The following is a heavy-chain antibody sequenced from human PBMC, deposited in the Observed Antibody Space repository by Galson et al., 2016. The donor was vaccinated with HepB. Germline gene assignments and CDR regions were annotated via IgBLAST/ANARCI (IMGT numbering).Heavy chain of an antibody. J-gene: IGHJ3*02. D-gene: IGHD6-13*01. Sequence: SLRLSCAAPGFSVSSNYIIWVRQAPGKGLEWVSAIYSGGSTYYADAVKGHFTVSRDNPKNTVYLQMNSLRAEDTAVYYCAREAIAAAGTHDAFDIWGQGTMVTVCS. CDR1: GFSVSSNY. V-gene: IGHV3-53*01. CDR3: AREAIAAAGTHDAFDI. CDR2: IYSGGST.